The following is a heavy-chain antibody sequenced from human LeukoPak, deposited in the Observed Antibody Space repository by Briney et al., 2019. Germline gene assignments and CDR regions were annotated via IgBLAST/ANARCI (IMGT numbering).Heavy chain of an antibody. D-gene: IGHD2-15*01. CDR1: GGSFSGYY. CDR3: ARARDIVVVVAALRKTYYYGMDV. CDR2: INHSGST. Sequence: SETLSLTCAVYGGSFSGYYWSWIRQPPGKGLEWIGEINHSGSTNYNPSPKSRVTISVDTSKNQFSLKLSSVTAADTAVYYCARARDIVVVVAALRKTYYYGMDVWGQGTTVTVSS. J-gene: IGHJ6*02. V-gene: IGHV4-34*01.